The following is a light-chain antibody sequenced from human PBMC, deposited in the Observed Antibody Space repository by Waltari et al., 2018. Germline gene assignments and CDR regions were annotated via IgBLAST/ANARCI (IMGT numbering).Light chain of an antibody. CDR3: QQSGTFPPT. V-gene: IGKV1-12*01. CDR2: HAS. Sequence: DIRMTQSPPSVSASVGDRVTITCRASQDIRTWLAWCQQKPGKAPRLLIYHASGLQSGVPSRFSGSGSETAFTLTISSLQPEDFATYSCQQSGTFPPTFGPGTKVEI. J-gene: IGKJ1*01. CDR1: QDIRTW.